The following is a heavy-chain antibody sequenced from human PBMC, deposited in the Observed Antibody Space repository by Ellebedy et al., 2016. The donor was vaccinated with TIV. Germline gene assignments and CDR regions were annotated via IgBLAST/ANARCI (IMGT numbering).Heavy chain of an antibody. J-gene: IGHJ6*03. Sequence: ASVKVSCXASGYTFTGHYMHWVRQAPGQGLEWMGWINPNSGGTNYAQKFQGRVTMIRDTSISTAYMEVSRLRFDDTAVYYCATGSITIFGVVISSYMDVWGKGTTVTVSS. D-gene: IGHD3-3*01. CDR2: INPNSGGT. V-gene: IGHV1-2*02. CDR3: ATGSITIFGVVISSYMDV. CDR1: GYTFTGHY.